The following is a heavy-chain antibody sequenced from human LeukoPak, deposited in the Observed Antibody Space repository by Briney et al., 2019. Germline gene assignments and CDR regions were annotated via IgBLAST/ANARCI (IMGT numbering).Heavy chain of an antibody. CDR2: ISGSGGST. Sequence: GGSLRLSCAASGFTFSSYAMSWVRQAPGQGLEWVSAISGSGGSTYYADSVKGRFTISRDNSNNTLYLQMNSLRAEDSAVYYCARDKYFDSTYYFYYMDVWGKGTTVTVSS. CDR3: ARDKYFDSTYYFYYMDV. V-gene: IGHV3-23*01. CDR1: GFTFSSYA. D-gene: IGHD3-9*01. J-gene: IGHJ6*03.